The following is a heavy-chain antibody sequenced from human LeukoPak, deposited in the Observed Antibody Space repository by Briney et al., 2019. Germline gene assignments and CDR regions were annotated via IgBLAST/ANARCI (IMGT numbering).Heavy chain of an antibody. CDR1: GYTFTGYY. V-gene: IGHV1-2*02. D-gene: IGHD3-3*01. CDR3: ARDRSEWFLADFDY. CDR2: INPNSGGT. Sequence: ASVKVSCKASGYTFTGYYMHWVRQAPGQGLEWMGWINPNSGGTNYAQKFQGRVTMTRDTSISTAYMELSRLRSDDTAVYYCARDRSEWFLADFDYWGQGTLVTVSS. J-gene: IGHJ4*02.